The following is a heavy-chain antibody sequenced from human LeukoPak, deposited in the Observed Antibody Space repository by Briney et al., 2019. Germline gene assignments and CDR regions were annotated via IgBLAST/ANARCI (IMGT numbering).Heavy chain of an antibody. Sequence: AASVKVSCKASGGTFSSYAISWVRQAPGQGLEWMGGIIPIFGTANYAQKFQGRITITTDESTSTAYMQLSSLRSEDMAVYYCARDRGQDEFDPWGQGTLVTVSS. J-gene: IGHJ5*02. CDR3: ARDRGQDEFDP. CDR1: GGTFSSYA. V-gene: IGHV1-69*05. CDR2: IIPIFGTA.